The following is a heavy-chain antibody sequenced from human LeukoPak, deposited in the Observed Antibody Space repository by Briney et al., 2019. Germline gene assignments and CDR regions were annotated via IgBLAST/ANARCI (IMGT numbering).Heavy chain of an antibody. Sequence: ASVKVSCKVSGYTLTELSMHWVRQAPGKGLEWMGGFDPEDGETIYAQKFQGRVTMTEDTSTDTAYMELSSLRSEDTAVYYCARDLYRAGIKTGYYFDYWGQGTLVTVSS. CDR1: GYTLTELS. CDR3: ARDLYRAGIKTGYYFDY. V-gene: IGHV1-24*01. CDR2: FDPEDGET. D-gene: IGHD1-14*01. J-gene: IGHJ4*02.